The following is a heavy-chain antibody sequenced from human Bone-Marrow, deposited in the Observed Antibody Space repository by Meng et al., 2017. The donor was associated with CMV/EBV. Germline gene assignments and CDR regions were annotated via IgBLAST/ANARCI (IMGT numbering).Heavy chain of an antibody. CDR2: IYYSGST. J-gene: IGHJ4*02. D-gene: IGHD5-24*01. CDR1: GGSISSYY. Sequence: SETLSLTCTVSGGSISSYYWSWIRQPPGKGLEWIGYIYYSGSTNYNPSLKSRVTISVDTSKNQFSLKLSSVTAADTAVYYCRIVEMATSEDYWGQGTRVTGSS. CDR3: RIVEMATSEDY. V-gene: IGHV4-59*01.